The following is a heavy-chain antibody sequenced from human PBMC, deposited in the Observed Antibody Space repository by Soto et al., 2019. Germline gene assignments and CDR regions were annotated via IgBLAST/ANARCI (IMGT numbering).Heavy chain of an antibody. V-gene: IGHV1-46*01. J-gene: IGHJ4*01. D-gene: IGHD2-21*02. CDR2: INPSGGST. CDR3: ARDKDQVSARSVPHFDY. Sequence: QVQLVQSGAEVKKPGASVKLSCKASGYTFTSYYLHWVRQAPGQGLEWMGIINPSGGSTTYAQKFQGRVTMTRDTSTSTVYMELSSLRSEDSAMYYCARDKDQVSARSVPHFDYWGQGTLVTVSS. CDR1: GYTFTSYY.